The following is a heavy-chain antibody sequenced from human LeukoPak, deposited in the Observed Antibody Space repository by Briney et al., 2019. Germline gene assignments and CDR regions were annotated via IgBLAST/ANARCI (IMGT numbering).Heavy chain of an antibody. D-gene: IGHD3-16*01. V-gene: IGHV3-21*05. CDR2: ISSSSSYT. J-gene: IGHJ6*02. Sequence: GGSLRLSCAASGFTFSNYAMNWVRQAPGKGLELVSYISSSSSYTNYADSVKGRFTISRDNAKNSLYLQMNSLRAEDTAVYYCAKMGVEYYYYYGMDVWGQGTTVTVSS. CDR1: GFTFSNYA. CDR3: AKMGVEYYYYYGMDV.